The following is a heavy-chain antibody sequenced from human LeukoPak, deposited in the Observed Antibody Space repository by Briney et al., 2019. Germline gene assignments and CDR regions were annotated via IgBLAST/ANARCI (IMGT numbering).Heavy chain of an antibody. J-gene: IGHJ4*02. Sequence: GGSLRLSCTTSGFIFTDYAMYWVRQFPGKGLEWVSGISWSSETKGYADSVKGRFTISRDNAKNTLFLQMNSLRPEDMGLYYCVKSYCSPNSWWVDYWGQGTLV. CDR3: VKSYCSPNSWWVDY. CDR2: ISWSSETK. V-gene: IGHV3-9*03. CDR1: GFIFTDYA. D-gene: IGHD6-13*01.